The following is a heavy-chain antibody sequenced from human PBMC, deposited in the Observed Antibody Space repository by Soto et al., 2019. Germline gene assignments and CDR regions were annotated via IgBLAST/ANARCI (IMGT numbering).Heavy chain of an antibody. V-gene: IGHV3-23*01. D-gene: IGHD5-12*01. CDR2: ISGSGGGT. CDR1: GFTFSDYA. Sequence: QPGGSLRLSCAASGFTFSDYAMTWVRQAPGKGLEWVSAISGSGGGTYSADSVKGRFTISKDNSKNTLFLQMNSLRAEDTALYYCAKGLDLIGRDPSGYGGYALSFYYYYAMDVWGQGTTVTVSS. CDR3: AKGLDLIGRDPSGYGGYALSFYYYYAMDV. J-gene: IGHJ6*02.